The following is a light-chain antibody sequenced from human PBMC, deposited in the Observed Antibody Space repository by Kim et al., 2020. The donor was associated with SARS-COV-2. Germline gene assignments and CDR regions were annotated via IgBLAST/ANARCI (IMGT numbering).Light chain of an antibody. J-gene: IGKJ1*01. CDR2: DAS. CDR3: QQRYSWPRT. V-gene: IGKV3-11*01. CDR1: QSISTF. Sequence: EIVLTQSPATLSLSPGEKATLSCRAGQSISTFLAWYQQRLGQAPRLLIYDASNRAAGVPARFSASGSGTDFTLTISSLEPDDFATYYCQQRYSWPRTFGQGTKVDIK.